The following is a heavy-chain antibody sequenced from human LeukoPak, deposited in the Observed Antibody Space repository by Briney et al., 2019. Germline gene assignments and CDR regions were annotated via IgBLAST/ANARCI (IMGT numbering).Heavy chain of an antibody. CDR3: ARGNYYGMDV. CDR1: GFTFSRYW. CDR2: VNSDESST. V-gene: IGHV3-74*03. Sequence: GGSLRLSCAASGFTFSRYWMHWVRQAPGKGLVWVSRVNSDESSTTYADSVKGRFTISSDNAKNTLYLQMNSLGAEDTAAYYCARGNYYGMDVWGQGTTVIVSS. J-gene: IGHJ6*02. D-gene: IGHD3-10*01.